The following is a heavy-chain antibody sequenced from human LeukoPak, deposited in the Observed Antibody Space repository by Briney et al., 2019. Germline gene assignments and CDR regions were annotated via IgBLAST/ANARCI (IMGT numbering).Heavy chain of an antibody. CDR2: IYYIGST. Sequence: PSETLSLTCTVSGGSISTYYWSWIRQPPGKGLEWIGYIYYIGSTNYNPSLKSRVTISVDTSKNQFSLQLSSVTAADTAVYYCARLLFDYYGMDVWGQGTTVTVSS. V-gene: IGHV4-59*08. CDR1: GGSISTYY. D-gene: IGHD3-16*01. J-gene: IGHJ6*02. CDR3: ARLLFDYYGMDV.